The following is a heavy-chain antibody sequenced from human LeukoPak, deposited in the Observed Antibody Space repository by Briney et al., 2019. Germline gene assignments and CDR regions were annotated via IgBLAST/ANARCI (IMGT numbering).Heavy chain of an antibody. CDR3: ARGGAGDPFDY. Sequence: SETLSLTCAVYGGSFSGYYWSWIRQPPRKGLEWIGEINHSGSTNYNPSLKSRVTISVDTSKNQFSLKLSSVTAADTAVYYRARGGAGDPFDYWGQGTLVTVSS. CDR1: GGSFSGYY. CDR2: INHSGST. V-gene: IGHV4-34*01. D-gene: IGHD7-27*01. J-gene: IGHJ4*02.